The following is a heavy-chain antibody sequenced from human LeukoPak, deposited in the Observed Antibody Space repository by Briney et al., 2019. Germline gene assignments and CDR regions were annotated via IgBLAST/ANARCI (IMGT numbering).Heavy chain of an antibody. V-gene: IGHV4-59*01. J-gene: IGHJ4*02. CDR2: IYYSGST. Sequence: PSETLSLTCTVSGGSISSYYWSWIRQPPGKGLEWIGYIYYSGSTNYNPSLKSRVTISVDTSKNQFSLKLSSVTAADTAVYYCARRPAARLTFDYWGQGTLVTVSS. CDR1: GGSISSYY. CDR3: ARRPAARLTFDY. D-gene: IGHD2-2*01.